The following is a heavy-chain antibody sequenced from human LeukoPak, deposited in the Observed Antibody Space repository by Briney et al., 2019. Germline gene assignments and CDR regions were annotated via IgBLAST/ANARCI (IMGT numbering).Heavy chain of an antibody. CDR1: GGTFSSYA. J-gene: IGHJ6*02. V-gene: IGHV1-69*05. CDR2: IIPIFGTA. Sequence: VASVKVSCKASGGTFSSYAISWVRQAPGQGLEWMGGIIPIFGTANYAQKFQGRVTITTDESTSTAYMELSSLRSEDTAVYYCAREGAVVTSRWDYYGMDVWGQGTTVTVSS. CDR3: AREGAVVTSRWDYYGMDV. D-gene: IGHD4-23*01.